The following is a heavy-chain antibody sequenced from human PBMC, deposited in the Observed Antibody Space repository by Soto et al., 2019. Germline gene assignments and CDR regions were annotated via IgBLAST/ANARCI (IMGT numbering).Heavy chain of an antibody. CDR3: ADRGDWDKWFCH. CDR2: IYWDDAK. CDR1: GFSLSTSGVG. V-gene: IGHV2-5*02. Sequence: QITLKESGPTLVKPTQTLTLTCTFSGFSLSTSGVGVGCIRPPPGKALAWLALIYWDDAKRYSPSLKSRMTIIKDTPNRFAVLTMANLDPLATGTYYSADRGDWDKWFCHWGQGTLVTVSS. J-gene: IGHJ5*02. D-gene: IGHD2-21*01.